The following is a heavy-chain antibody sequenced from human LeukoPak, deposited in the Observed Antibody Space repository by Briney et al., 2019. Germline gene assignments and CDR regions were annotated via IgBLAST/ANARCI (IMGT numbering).Heavy chain of an antibody. Sequence: SETLSLTCTVSGGSIGSSSYYWGWIRQPPGKGLEWIGSIYYSGSTYYNPSLKSRVTISVDTSKNQSSLKLSSVTAADTAVYFCARSSALRGWYWYFDLWGRGTLVTVSS. D-gene: IGHD6-19*01. CDR2: IYYSGST. J-gene: IGHJ2*01. CDR3: ARSSALRGWYWYFDL. V-gene: IGHV4-39*01. CDR1: GGSIGSSSYY.